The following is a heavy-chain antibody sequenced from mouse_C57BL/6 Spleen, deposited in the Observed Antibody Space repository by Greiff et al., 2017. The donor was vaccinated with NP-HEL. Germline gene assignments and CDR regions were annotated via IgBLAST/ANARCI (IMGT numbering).Heavy chain of an antibody. CDR2: IRNKANNHAT. Sequence: EVKLVESGGGLVQPGGSMKLSCAASGFTFSDAWMDWVRQSPEKGLEWVAEIRNKANNHATYYAESVKGRFTISRDDSKSSVYLQMNSLRAEDTGIYYCTPQLRLRTWFAYWGQGTLVTVSA. D-gene: IGHD3-2*02. J-gene: IGHJ3*01. CDR1: GFTFSDAW. V-gene: IGHV6-6*01. CDR3: TPQLRLRTWFAY.